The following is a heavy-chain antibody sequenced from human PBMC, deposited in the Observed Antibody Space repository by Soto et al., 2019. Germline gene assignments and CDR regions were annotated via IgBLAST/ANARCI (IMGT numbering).Heavy chain of an antibody. V-gene: IGHV5-51*01. CDR2: IYPGDSDT. J-gene: IGHJ3*02. CDR1: GYSFTSYW. D-gene: IGHD3-16*02. Sequence: WESLKISCKGSGYSFTSYWIGWVRQMPGKGLEWMGIIYPGDSDTRYSPSFQGEVTISADKSISTAYLQWSSLKASDTAMYYCARQRPTYDYVWGSYRHKRGDAFDIWGQGTMVTVSS. CDR3: ARQRPTYDYVWGSYRHKRGDAFDI.